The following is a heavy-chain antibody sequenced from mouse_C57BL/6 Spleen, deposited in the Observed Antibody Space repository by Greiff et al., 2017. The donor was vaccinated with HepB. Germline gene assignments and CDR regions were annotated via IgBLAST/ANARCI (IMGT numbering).Heavy chain of an antibody. CDR2: INPNNGGT. CDR1: GYTFTDYY. D-gene: IGHD2-12*01. CDR3: AAAYYSTWFAY. V-gene: IGHV1-26*01. Sequence: EVQLQQSGPELVKPGASVKISCKASGYTFTDYYMNWVKQSHGKSLEWIGDINPNNGGTSYNQKFKGKATLTVDKSSSTAYMELRSLTSEDSAVYYCAAAYYSTWFAYWGQGTLVTVSA. J-gene: IGHJ3*01.